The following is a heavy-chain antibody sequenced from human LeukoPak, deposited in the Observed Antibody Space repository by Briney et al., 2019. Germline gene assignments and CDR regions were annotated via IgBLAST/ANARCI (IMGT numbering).Heavy chain of an antibody. V-gene: IGHV4-34*01. CDR3: ASPSQYYYDISGYHIWEYFQH. CDR2: INHSGST. D-gene: IGHD3-22*01. Sequence: PSETLSLTCAVYGGSFSGYYWSWIRQPPGKGLEWIGEINHSGSTNYNPSLKSRVTISVDTSKNQFSLKLSSVTAADTAVYYCASPSQYYYDISGYHIWEYFQHWGQGTLVTVSS. J-gene: IGHJ1*01. CDR1: GGSFSGYY.